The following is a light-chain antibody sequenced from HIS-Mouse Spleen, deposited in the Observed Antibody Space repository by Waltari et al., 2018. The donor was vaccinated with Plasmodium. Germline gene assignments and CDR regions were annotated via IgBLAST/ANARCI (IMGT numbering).Light chain of an antibody. CDR1: SSNIGNNY. V-gene: IGLV1-51*01. J-gene: IGLJ2*01. CDR3: GTWDSSLSAGVV. Sequence: QSVLTQPPSVSAAPGQKVTISCSGSSSNIGNNYVSWYQQLPGKAPKLLIYDNKKRPSGIPDRFSGSKSGTSATLGITGLQTGDEADYYCGTWDSSLSAGVVFGGGTKLTVL. CDR2: DNK.